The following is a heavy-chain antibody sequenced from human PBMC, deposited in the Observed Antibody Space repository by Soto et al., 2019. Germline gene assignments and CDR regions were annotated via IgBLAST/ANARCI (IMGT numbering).Heavy chain of an antibody. D-gene: IGHD3-3*01. V-gene: IGHV5-51*01. CDR3: ARGGVSTRTFDY. J-gene: IGHJ4*02. Sequence: PGESLKISCKGSGYNFAGYWIAWVRQMPGKGLELMGIIYPSDSDTRYRPSFQGQVTISADKSIISAYLQWSSLRASDTAMYYCARGGVSTRTFDYWGQGTPVTVSS. CDR2: IYPSDSDT. CDR1: GYNFAGYW.